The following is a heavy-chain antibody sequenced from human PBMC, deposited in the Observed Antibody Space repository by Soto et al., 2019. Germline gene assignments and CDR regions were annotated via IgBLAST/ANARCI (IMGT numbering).Heavy chain of an antibody. CDR2: IYYSGST. Sequence: QVQLQESGPGLVKPSQTLSLTCTVSGGSISSGDYSWSWIRQPPGKVLAWIGYIYYSGSTYYNPSLKSRVTISVDTSKNQFSLKLSSVTAADTAVYYCARLSTPTRYCVGGDVWGQGTTVTVSS. V-gene: IGHV4-30-4*01. D-gene: IGHD3-10*01. CDR1: GGSISSGDYS. CDR3: ARLSTPTRYCVGGDV. J-gene: IGHJ6*02.